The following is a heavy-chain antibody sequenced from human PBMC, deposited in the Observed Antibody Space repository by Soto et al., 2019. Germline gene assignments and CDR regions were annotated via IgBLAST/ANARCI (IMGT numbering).Heavy chain of an antibody. CDR1: GDSVSSNSAA. CDR2: TYYRSKWYN. Sequence: SQTLSLTCAISGDSVSSNSAAWNWIRQSPSRGLEWLGRTYYRSKWYNDYAVSVKSRITINPDTSKNQFSLQLNSVTPEDTAVYYCARDRGGIAARPGDDYYGMDVWGQGTTVTVSS. D-gene: IGHD6-6*01. CDR3: ARDRGGIAARPGDDYYGMDV. V-gene: IGHV6-1*01. J-gene: IGHJ6*02.